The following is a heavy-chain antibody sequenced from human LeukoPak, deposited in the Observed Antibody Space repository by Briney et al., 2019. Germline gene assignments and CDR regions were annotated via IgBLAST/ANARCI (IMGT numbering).Heavy chain of an antibody. CDR1: GYTLTSYG. V-gene: IGHV1-18*01. J-gene: IGHJ4*02. CDR2: ISAYNGNT. D-gene: IGHD2-15*01. CDR3: ARESRGCSGGSCYSGGDY. Sequence: GASVKVSCKASGYTLTSYGISWVRQAPGQGLEWIGWISAYNGNTNYAQKLQGRVTMTTATSTSTAYMELRSLRSDDTAVHYCARESRGCSGGSCYSGGDYWGQGTLVTVSS.